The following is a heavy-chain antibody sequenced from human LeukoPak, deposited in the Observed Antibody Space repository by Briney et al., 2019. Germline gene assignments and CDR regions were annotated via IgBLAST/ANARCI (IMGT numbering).Heavy chain of an antibody. CDR2: ISDSGTTI. D-gene: IGHD2-2*01. Sequence: GGSLRLFCAASGFTFSDYYMSWLRQAPGKGLEWVSYISDSGTTIYYADSVKGRFTISRDNAKNSLYLQMHSLRAEDTAVYYCAREVPAGYWGQGTLVTVSS. J-gene: IGHJ4*02. CDR3: AREVPAGY. CDR1: GFTFSDYY. V-gene: IGHV3-11*04.